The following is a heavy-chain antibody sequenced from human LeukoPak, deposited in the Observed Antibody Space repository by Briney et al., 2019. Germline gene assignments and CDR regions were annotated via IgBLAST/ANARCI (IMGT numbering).Heavy chain of an antibody. CDR2: IYYSGST. D-gene: IGHD3-10*01. CDR3: ATYIMVRGVPGAFDI. J-gene: IGHJ3*02. CDR1: GGSISSSSNY. V-gene: IGHV4-39*01. Sequence: PSETLSLTCTVSGGSISSSSNYWGWIRQPPGKGLEWIGSIYYSGSTYYNPSLKSRVTISVDTSKNQFSLKLSSVTAADTAVYYCATYIMVRGVPGAFDIWGQGTMVTVSS.